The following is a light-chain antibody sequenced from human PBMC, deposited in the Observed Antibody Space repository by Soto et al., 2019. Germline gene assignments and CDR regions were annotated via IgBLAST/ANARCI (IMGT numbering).Light chain of an antibody. V-gene: IGLV2-14*01. CDR2: EVS. CDR1: ISDVGGYKY. CDR3: SSYTSSNTVV. J-gene: IGLJ3*02. Sequence: SVPSLPSSVSGSPSQSINISCTGTISDVGGYKYVSWYQQHPGKAPKLMIYEVSNRPSGVSNRFSGSKSGNTASLTISGLQAEDEADYYCSSYTSSNTVVFGGGTKVTVL.